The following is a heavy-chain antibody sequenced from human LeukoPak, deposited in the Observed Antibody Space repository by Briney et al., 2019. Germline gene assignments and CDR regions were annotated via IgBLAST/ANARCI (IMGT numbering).Heavy chain of an antibody. V-gene: IGHV3-7*02. J-gene: IGHJ4*02. Sequence: GGSLRLSCAASGFSFSTYWMCWVRQAPGQRLEWLANIKQDGSVEQYVGSVKGRFTISRDNAKNSLYLQMNSLRAEDTAVYYCATTSRSITWDYWGQGTLVTVSS. CDR1: GFSFSTYW. CDR3: ATTSRSITWDY. D-gene: IGHD2-2*01. CDR2: IKQDGSVE.